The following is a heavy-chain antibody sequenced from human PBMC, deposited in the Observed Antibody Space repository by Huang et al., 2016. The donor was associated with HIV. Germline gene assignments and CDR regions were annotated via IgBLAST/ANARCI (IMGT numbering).Heavy chain of an antibody. CDR1: GGSFSGYY. CDR3: ARAPHYGSGSYYY. D-gene: IGHD3-10*01. V-gene: IGHV4-34*01. CDR2: ITHSGIT. J-gene: IGHJ4*02. Sequence: QVQLHQWGAGLLKPSETLSLTWAVYGGSFSGYYWSWIRQPPGKGLEWIGEITHSGITNNNPSLTSRVTIAEETSKNQVSLRLSSVTAADTAVYYCARAPHYGSGSYYYWGQGTLVTVSS.